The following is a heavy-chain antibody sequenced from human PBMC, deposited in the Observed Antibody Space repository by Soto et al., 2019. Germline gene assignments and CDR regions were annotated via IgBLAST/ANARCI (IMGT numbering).Heavy chain of an antibody. CDR3: ARFLTYCSGGSCHTRPFDY. CDR1: GGSISSYY. V-gene: IGHV4-59*01. D-gene: IGHD2-15*01. CDR2: IYYSGST. J-gene: IGHJ4*02. Sequence: QVQLQESGPGLVKPSETLSLTCTVSGGSISSYYWSWIRQPPGKGLEWIGYIYYSGSTNYNPSLKSRVTISVDTSKNQFSLKLSSVTAADTAVYYCARFLTYCSGGSCHTRPFDYWGQGTLVTVSS.